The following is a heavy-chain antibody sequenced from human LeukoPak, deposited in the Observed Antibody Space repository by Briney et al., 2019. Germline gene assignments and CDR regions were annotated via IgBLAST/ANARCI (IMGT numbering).Heavy chain of an antibody. V-gene: IGHV3-23*01. CDR2: ISGSGGST. D-gene: IGHD4-11*01. CDR1: GFTFSSYA. Sequence: PGGSHRLSCAASGFTFSSYAMDWVRQAPGKGLEWVSAISGSGGSTYYADSVKGRFTISRGNSKTTLFLQMNSLRAEDTAVYYCAKDLHDYGNYVGWFDSWGQGTLVTVPS. CDR3: AKDLHDYGNYVGWFDS. J-gene: IGHJ5*01.